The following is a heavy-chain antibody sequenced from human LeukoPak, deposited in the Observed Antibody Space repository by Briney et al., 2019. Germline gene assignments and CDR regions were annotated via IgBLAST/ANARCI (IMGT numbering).Heavy chain of an antibody. CDR3: ASYISEENAFDI. CDR2: IIPIFGTA. V-gene: IGHV1-69*01. J-gene: IGHJ3*02. CDR1: GGTFSSYA. D-gene: IGHD1-14*01. Sequence: GASVKVSCKASGGTFSSYAISWVRQAPGQGLEWMGGIIPIFGTANYAQKFQGRVTITADESTSTAYMELSSLRSEDTAVYYCASYISEENAFDIWGQGTMVTVSS.